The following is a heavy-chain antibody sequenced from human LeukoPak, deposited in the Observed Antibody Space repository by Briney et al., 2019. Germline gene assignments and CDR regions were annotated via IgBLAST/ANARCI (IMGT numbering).Heavy chain of an antibody. CDR1: GLTFSSYA. J-gene: IGHJ4*02. CDR3: AKDHRALYDFWSGYHVGY. D-gene: IGHD3-3*01. V-gene: IGHV3-23*01. CDR2: ISGSGGST. Sequence: GGSLRLSCAASGLTFSSYAMSWVRQAPGKGLEWVSAISGSGGSTYYADSVKGRFTISRDNSKNTLYLQMNSLRAEDTAVYYCAKDHRALYDFWSGYHVGYWGQGTLVTVSS.